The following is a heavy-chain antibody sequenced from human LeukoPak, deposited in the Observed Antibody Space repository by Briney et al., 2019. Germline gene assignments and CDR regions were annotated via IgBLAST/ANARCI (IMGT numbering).Heavy chain of an antibody. CDR2: ISYDGSNK. D-gene: IGHD6-19*01. CDR3: AKYLSAVAFLDY. J-gene: IGHJ4*02. V-gene: IGHV3-30*18. CDR1: GFTFSSYG. Sequence: PGGSLRLSCAASGFTFSSYGMHWVRQAPGKGLEWVAVISYDGSNKYYADSVKGRFTISRDNSKNTLYLQMNSLRAEDTAVYYCAKYLSAVAFLDYWGQGTLVTVSS.